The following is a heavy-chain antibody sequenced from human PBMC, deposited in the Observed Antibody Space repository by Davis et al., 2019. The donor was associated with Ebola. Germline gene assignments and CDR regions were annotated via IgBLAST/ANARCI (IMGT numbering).Heavy chain of an antibody. V-gene: IGHV3-74*01. J-gene: IGHJ6*02. D-gene: IGHD4-17*01. CDR1: GFTFSNYW. CDR3: ARAPLATVTTKYGMDV. CDR2: INSDGSST. Sequence: GESLKISCAASGFTFSNYWMHWVRQAPGKGLVWVSRINSDGSSTSYADSVKGRFTISRDNAKNTLYLQMNSLRAEDTAVYYCARAPLATVTTKYGMDVWGQGTTVTVSS.